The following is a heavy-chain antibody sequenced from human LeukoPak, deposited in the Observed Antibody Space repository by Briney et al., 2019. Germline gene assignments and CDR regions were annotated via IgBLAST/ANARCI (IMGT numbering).Heavy chain of an antibody. D-gene: IGHD2-21*02. CDR1: GGSFSGYY. CDR3: ASSGLVTATSGDY. CDR2: INHSGST. V-gene: IGHV4-34*01. J-gene: IGHJ4*02. Sequence: SETLSLTCAVYGGSFSGYYWSWIRQPPGKGLEWIGEINHSGSTNYNPSLKSRVTIPVDTSKNQFSLKLSSVTAADTAVYYCASSGLVTATSGDYWGQGTLVTVSS.